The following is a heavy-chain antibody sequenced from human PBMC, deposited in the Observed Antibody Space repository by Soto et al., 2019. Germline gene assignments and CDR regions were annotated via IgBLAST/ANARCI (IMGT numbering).Heavy chain of an antibody. V-gene: IGHV3-33*01. D-gene: IGHD2-15*01. CDR3: ARDRRWCSGGSCYYDAFDI. CDR2: IWYDGSNK. J-gene: IGHJ3*02. CDR1: GFTSSSYG. Sequence: QVQLVESGGGVVQPGRSLRLSCAASGFTSSSYGMHWVRQAPGKGLEWVAVIWYDGSNKYYADSVKGRFTISRDNSKNTLYLQMNSLRAEDTAVYYCARDRRWCSGGSCYYDAFDIWGQGTMVTVSS.